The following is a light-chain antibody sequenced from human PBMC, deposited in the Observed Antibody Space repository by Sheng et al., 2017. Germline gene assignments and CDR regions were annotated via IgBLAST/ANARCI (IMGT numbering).Light chain of an antibody. CDR3: QQYDKWPLT. CDR2: GAS. CDR1: QSVSTN. V-gene: IGKV3-15*01. Sequence: EVLMTQSPATLSVSPGERATLSCRASQSVSTNLAWYQQKPGQAPRLLIYGASSRATGFPARLSGSGSGTEFTLTISSLQSEDFAVYYCQQYDKWPLTFGGGTKVEIK. J-gene: IGKJ4*01.